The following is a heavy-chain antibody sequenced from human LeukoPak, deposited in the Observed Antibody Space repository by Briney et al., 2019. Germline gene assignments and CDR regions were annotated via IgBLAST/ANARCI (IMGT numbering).Heavy chain of an antibody. CDR1: GYTFTSYD. Sequence: ASVKVSCKASGYTFTSYDINWVRQATGQGLEWMGWMNPNSGNTGYAQKFQGRVTMTRNTSISTAYMELSSLRSEDTAVSYCARGCRSGSYLSRYYYYMDVWGKGTTVTVSS. CDR3: ARGCRSGSYLSRYYYYMDV. CDR2: MNPNSGNT. J-gene: IGHJ6*03. V-gene: IGHV1-8*01. D-gene: IGHD1-26*01.